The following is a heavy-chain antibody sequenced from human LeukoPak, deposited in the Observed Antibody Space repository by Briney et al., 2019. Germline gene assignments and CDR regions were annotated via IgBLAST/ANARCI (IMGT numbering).Heavy chain of an antibody. Sequence: GWSLRLSCASCVFTFSRFAMTWLRQARGKGREGVSGMCGSGRSTYYADSVKGTFTISRDNSRNTLYLKMNTLRAEDTAIYYCAKDRGDYHSGSENWFDPWGQGNLVTVSS. CDR3: AKDRGDYHSGSENWFDP. J-gene: IGHJ5*02. V-gene: IGHV3-23*01. CDR1: VFTFSRFA. D-gene: IGHD3-10*01. CDR2: MCGSGRST.